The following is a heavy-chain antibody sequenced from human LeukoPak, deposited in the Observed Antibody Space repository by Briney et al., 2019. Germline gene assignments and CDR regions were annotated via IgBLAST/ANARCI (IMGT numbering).Heavy chain of an antibody. D-gene: IGHD6-19*01. CDR2: ISGSGGST. V-gene: IGHV3-23*01. J-gene: IGHJ4*02. Sequence: GGSLRLSCAASGFTFSSYSMSWVRQAPGKGLEWVSGISGSGGSTYYADSVKGRFTISRDSSKNTLYLQMNNLRAGDTAIYYCAKPYSGWTSFDYWGQGTLVTVSS. CDR1: GFTFSSYS. CDR3: AKPYSGWTSFDY.